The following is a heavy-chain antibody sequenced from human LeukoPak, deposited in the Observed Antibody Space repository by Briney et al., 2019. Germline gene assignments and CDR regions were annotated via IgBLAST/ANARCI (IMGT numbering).Heavy chain of an antibody. V-gene: IGHV3-66*04. CDR3: ASQKYCTNGICYRKYYFDY. CDR1: GLTVSSSY. D-gene: IGHD2-8*01. Sequence: GGSLRLSCAASGLTVSSSYMSWVRQAPGKGLEWVSLIYSGGNTYYADSVKGRFTISTDNSKNTLYLQMNSLRAEDTAVYYCASQKYCTNGICYRKYYFDYWGQGTLVTVSS. J-gene: IGHJ4*02. CDR2: IYSGGNT.